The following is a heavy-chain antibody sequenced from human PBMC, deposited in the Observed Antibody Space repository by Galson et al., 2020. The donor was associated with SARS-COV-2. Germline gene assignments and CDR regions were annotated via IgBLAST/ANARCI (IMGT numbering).Heavy chain of an antibody. V-gene: IGHV3-20*04. D-gene: IGHD1-1*01. CDR3: AKVYGMATAQDAFDI. CDR1: GFTFDDYG. Sequence: GGSLRLSCAASGFTFDDYGMSWVRQVPGKGLEWVSAINWNGGSTAYADSVKGRFTISSDNAKNSLSLRINSLRAEDTALYYCAKVYGMATAQDAFDIWGRGTMVTVSS. CDR2: INWNGGST. J-gene: IGHJ3*02.